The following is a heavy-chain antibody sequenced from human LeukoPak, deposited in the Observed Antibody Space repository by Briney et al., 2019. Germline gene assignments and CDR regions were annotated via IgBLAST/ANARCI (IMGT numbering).Heavy chain of an antibody. J-gene: IGHJ4*02. CDR1: GFTFSSYA. CDR2: IQFDGSNK. V-gene: IGHV3-30*02. Sequence: GGSLRLSCAASGFTFSSYAMHWVRQAPGKGLEWVAFIQFDGSNKYYADSVKGRFTISRDNSKNTLYLQMNSLRAEDTALYYCAEDSGFGELRTFDYWGQGTLVTVSS. CDR3: AEDSGFGELRTFDY. D-gene: IGHD3-10*01.